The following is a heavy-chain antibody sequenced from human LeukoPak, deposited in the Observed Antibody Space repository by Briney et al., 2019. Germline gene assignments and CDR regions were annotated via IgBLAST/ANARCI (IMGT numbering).Heavy chain of an antibody. V-gene: IGHV4-34*01. D-gene: IGHD3-9*01. Sequence: SETLSLSCAVYGGSFSGYFWSWIRQPPGKGLEWIGEINHSGSTNYNPSLKSRVTISGDTSKKQFSLKLSSVTAADTAVYYCARGPQTYYDILTGLSFWGQGTLVTVSS. J-gene: IGHJ4*02. CDR3: ARGPQTYYDILTGLSF. CDR2: INHSGST. CDR1: GGSFSGYF.